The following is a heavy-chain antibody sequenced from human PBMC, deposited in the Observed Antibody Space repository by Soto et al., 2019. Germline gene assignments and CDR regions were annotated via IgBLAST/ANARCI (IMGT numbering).Heavy chain of an antibody. CDR1: GFTVSSNY. D-gene: IGHD3-3*01. V-gene: IGHV3-66*01. CDR2: IYSGGST. Sequence: GSLRLSCAASGFTVSSNYMSWVRQAPGKGLEWVSVIYSGGSTYYADSVRGRFTISRDNSKNTLYLQMNSLRAEDTAVYYCARDYDFWSCHDDYYYNYMYIWGKRTAVTVSS. CDR3: ARDYDFWSCHDDYYYNYMYI. J-gene: IGHJ6*03.